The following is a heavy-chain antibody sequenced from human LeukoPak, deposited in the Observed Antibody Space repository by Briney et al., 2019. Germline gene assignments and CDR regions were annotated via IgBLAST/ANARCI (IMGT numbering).Heavy chain of an antibody. J-gene: IGHJ3*02. Sequence: SETLSLTCTVSGGSISSYYWSWIRQPPGEGLEWIGYIYYSGTTNYNPSLKSRLTISVDTSKNRFSLKLTSVAAADTAVYYCARKKRADPGFGIWGQGTMVTVSS. CDR3: ARKKRADPGFGI. CDR1: GGSISSYY. CDR2: IYYSGTT. V-gene: IGHV4-59*01.